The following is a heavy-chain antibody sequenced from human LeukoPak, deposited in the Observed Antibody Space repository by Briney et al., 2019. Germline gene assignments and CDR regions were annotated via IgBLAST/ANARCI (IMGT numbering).Heavy chain of an antibody. D-gene: IGHD2-21*01. CDR3: ASVAIEVAFDI. V-gene: IGHV3-48*01. Sequence: GGSLRLSCAASGFTFSSYSMNWVRQAPGKGLEWVSYISSSSSTIYYADSVKGRFTISRDNAKNSLYLQMNSLRAEDTALYYCASVAIEVAFDIWGQGTMVTVSS. CDR2: ISSSSSTI. CDR1: GFTFSSYS. J-gene: IGHJ3*02.